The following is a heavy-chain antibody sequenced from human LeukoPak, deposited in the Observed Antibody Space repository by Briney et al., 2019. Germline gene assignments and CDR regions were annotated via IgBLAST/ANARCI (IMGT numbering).Heavy chain of an antibody. CDR1: GGSISSYY. Sequence: SETLSLTCTVSGGSISSYYWSWIRQPPGKGLEWIGYIYYSGSTNYNPSLKSRVTISVDTSKNQFSLKLSSVTAADTAVYYCAKDGKNHYGDYVPLDYWGQGTLVTVSS. V-gene: IGHV4-59*01. J-gene: IGHJ4*02. D-gene: IGHD4-17*01. CDR2: IYYSGST. CDR3: AKDGKNHYGDYVPLDY.